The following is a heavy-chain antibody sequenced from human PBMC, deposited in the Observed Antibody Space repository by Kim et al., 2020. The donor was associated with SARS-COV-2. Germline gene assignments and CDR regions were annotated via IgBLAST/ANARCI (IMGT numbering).Heavy chain of an antibody. D-gene: IGHD2-2*01. J-gene: IGHJ4*02. Sequence: GGSLRLSCAASGFTFSNFGMHWVRQPPGKGLEWVAFIWDDGSNKFYADSVKGRFTISRDNSKNTLYLQMNSLRAEDTAVYYCARDGENSYHDYWGQGTLVTVSS. CDR2: IWDDGSNK. CDR3: ARDGENSYHDY. CDR1: GFTFSNFG. V-gene: IGHV3-33*01.